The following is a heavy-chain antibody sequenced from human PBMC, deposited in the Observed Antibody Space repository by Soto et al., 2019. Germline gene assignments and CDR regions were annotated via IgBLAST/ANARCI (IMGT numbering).Heavy chain of an antibody. CDR2: IYYSGST. CDR1: GGSVSSGAYY. Sequence: SETLSLTCTVSGGSVSSGAYYWTWIRQRPGKGLEWIGYIYYSGSTYYSRSLKSRLSISLDTSKNQFSLRLSSVTAADTAMYYCARARLRAVYALDIWGQGTMVTVSS. J-gene: IGHJ3*02. V-gene: IGHV4-31*03. D-gene: IGHD5-12*01. CDR3: ARARLRAVYALDI.